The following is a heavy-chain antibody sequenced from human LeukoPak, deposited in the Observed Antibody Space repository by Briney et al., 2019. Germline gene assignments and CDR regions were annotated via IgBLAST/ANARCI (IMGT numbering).Heavy chain of an antibody. CDR2: INPNRGGT. CDR3: VRASYDSSGYIHDAFDI. Sequence: AASVRVSCEASVYTFTGYYMHGVRQAPGQGLEGRGWINPNRGGTNYAQKFKGRVTMTRDTSLRKAYMEMSEPRSDDTAVYYCVRASYDSSGYIHDAFDIWGQGTMVTVSS. J-gene: IGHJ3*02. CDR1: VYTFTGYY. D-gene: IGHD3-22*01. V-gene: IGHV1-2*02.